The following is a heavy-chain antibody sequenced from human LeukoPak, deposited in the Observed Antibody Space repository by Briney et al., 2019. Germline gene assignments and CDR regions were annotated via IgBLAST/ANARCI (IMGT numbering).Heavy chain of an antibody. D-gene: IGHD3-22*01. CDR2: IYHSGST. CDR1: GGSFSGYY. Sequence: SETLSLTCAVCGGSFSGYYWSWIRQPPGKGLEWIGEIYHSGSTNYNASLKSRVTISVDTSKNQFSLKLNSVTVADTAVYYCARDRSYYYDSSGYNNGAFDIWGQGTMVTVSS. CDR3: ARDRSYYYDSSGYNNGAFDI. J-gene: IGHJ3*02. V-gene: IGHV4-34*01.